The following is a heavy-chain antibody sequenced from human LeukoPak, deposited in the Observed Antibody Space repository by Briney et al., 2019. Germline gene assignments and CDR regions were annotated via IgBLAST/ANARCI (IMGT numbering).Heavy chain of an antibody. V-gene: IGHV4-59*01. Sequence: SETLSLTCTVSGGSISSYYWSWIRQPPGKGLEWIGYIYYSGSTNYNPSLKSRVTISVDTSKNQFSLKLSSVTAADTAVYYCARGDYYDSSGPNFDYWGQGTLVTASS. J-gene: IGHJ4*02. CDR1: GGSISSYY. D-gene: IGHD3-22*01. CDR2: IYYSGST. CDR3: ARGDYYDSSGPNFDY.